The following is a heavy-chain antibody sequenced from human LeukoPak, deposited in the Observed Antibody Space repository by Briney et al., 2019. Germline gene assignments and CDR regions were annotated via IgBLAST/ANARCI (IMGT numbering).Heavy chain of an antibody. CDR1: EFTVGSAG. J-gene: IGHJ4*02. CDR3: ARGPKGKYYFDY. D-gene: IGHD2/OR15-2a*01. Sequence: PGGSLRLSCAASEFTVGSAGMTWVRQAPGRGLEWVSVIYSGGGIYYADSVKGRFTISRDTSKNMLYLQMNSLRAEDTAVYYCARGPKGKYYFDYWGQGALVTVSS. CDR2: IYSGGGI. V-gene: IGHV3-53*01.